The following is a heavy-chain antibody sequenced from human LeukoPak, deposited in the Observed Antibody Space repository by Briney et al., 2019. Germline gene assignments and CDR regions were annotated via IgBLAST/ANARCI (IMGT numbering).Heavy chain of an antibody. CDR2: IYPGDSDT. J-gene: IGHJ6*02. D-gene: IGHD2-2*02. CDR3: ARLLRCSSTSCYIRRNYYYGMDV. V-gene: IGHV5-51*01. Sequence: GESLKISCKGSGYSFTSYWIGWVRQMPGKGLEWMGIIYPGDSDTRYSPSFQGQVTISADKSISTAYLQWSSLKASDTAMYYRARLLRCSSTSCYIRRNYYYGMDVWGQGTTVTVSS. CDR1: GYSFTSYW.